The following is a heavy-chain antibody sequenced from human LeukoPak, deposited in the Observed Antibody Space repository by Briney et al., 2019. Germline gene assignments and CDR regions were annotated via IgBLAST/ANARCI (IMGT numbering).Heavy chain of an antibody. CDR2: ISSSSSNI. Sequence: GGSLRLSCAASRFTFSSYSMNWVRQAPGKGLEWVSSISSSSSNIYYADSVKGRFTISRDNAKHSLYLKMNSLRVEDTAVYYCARCTTGRTFGSLREIKRSREIDYWGQGTLVTVSS. CDR3: ARCTTGRTFGSLREIKRSREIDY. CDR1: RFTFSSYS. D-gene: IGHD1-1*01. J-gene: IGHJ4*02. V-gene: IGHV3-21*01.